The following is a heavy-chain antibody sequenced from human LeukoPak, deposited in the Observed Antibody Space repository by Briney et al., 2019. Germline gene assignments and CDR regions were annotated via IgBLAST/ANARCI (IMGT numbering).Heavy chain of an antibody. V-gene: IGHV1-2*02. J-gene: IGHJ4*02. CDR1: GYTFTGYY. CDR3: ARGGSGSNSFDY. Sequence: GASVKVSCKASGYTFTGYYIHWVRQAPGQGGERMGWINPNSGGTNYAQKFQGRVTMTRDTSISTAYMELSRLRSDDTAVYYCARGGSGSNSFDYWGQGTLVTVSS. D-gene: IGHD6-19*01. CDR2: INPNSGGT.